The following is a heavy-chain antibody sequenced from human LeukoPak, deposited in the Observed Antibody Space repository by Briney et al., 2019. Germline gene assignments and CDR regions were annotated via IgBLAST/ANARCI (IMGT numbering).Heavy chain of an antibody. CDR3: AKGDSGTYSYSFD. D-gene: IGHD3-10*01. CDR1: GFTFSNYS. J-gene: IGHJ4*02. Sequence: PGGSLRLSYAASGFTFSNYSMNWVRQAPGKGLEWVSSISYSSSYIYYSHSVKGRFTVSRDNAKNSLHLQMNSLRPADTAVYYCAKGDSGTYSYSFDWGQGALVTVSP. V-gene: IGHV3-21*01. CDR2: ISYSSSYI.